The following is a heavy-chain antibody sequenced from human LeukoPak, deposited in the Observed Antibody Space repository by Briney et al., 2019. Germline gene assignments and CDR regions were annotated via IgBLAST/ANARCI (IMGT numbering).Heavy chain of an antibody. CDR1: GFTFSSYS. J-gene: IGHJ4*02. CDR3: ARESPFDY. V-gene: IGHV3-21*01. Sequence: PRGSLRLSCAASGFTFSSYSMNWVRQAPGKGLEWVSSISSSGSYIYYADSVKGRFTISRDNAKNSLYLQMNSLRAEDTAVYYCARESPFDYWGQGTLVTVSS. CDR2: ISSSGSYI.